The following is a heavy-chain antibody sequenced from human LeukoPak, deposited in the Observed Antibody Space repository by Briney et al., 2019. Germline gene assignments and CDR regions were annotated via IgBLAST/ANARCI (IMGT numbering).Heavy chain of an antibody. CDR2: IKQDGSEK. V-gene: IGHV3-7*01. D-gene: IGHD3-22*01. J-gene: IGHJ3*01. Sequence: PGGSLRLSCAASGFTFSSYAMSWVRQAPGKGLEWVANIKQDGSEKYYVDSVKGRFTISRDNAKNSLYLQMNSLRAEDTAVYYCARDLRYYDSSVHDAFDLWGQGTMVTVSS. CDR3: ARDLRYYDSSVHDAFDL. CDR1: GFTFSSYA.